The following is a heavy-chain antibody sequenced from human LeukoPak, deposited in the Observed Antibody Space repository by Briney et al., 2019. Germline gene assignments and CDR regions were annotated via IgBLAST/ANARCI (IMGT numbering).Heavy chain of an antibody. V-gene: IGHV4-61*02. D-gene: IGHD3-10*01. CDR1: GGSISSGSYY. CDR2: IYTSGIT. CDR3: ARDGSGTFDY. Sequence: SETLSLTCTVSGGSISSGSYYWSWIRQPAGKGLEWIGRIYTSGITNYNPSLKSRVTISVDTSKNQFSLKLSSVTAADTAVYYCARDGSGTFDYWGQGTLVTVSA. J-gene: IGHJ4*02.